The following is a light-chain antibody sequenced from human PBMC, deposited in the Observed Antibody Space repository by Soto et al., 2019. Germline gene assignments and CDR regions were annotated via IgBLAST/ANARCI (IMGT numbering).Light chain of an antibody. J-gene: IGKJ5*01. CDR1: QSARSS. CDR3: QQYNNWPPIT. CDR2: GAS. V-gene: IGKV3D-15*01. Sequence: EVVMTQSPATLSVSPGERATLSCRASQSARSSLGWYQQKPGQAPRLLIYGASSRATGIPDRFSGSGSGTDFTLTISSLQSEDFAVYYCQQYNNWPPITFGQGTRLEI.